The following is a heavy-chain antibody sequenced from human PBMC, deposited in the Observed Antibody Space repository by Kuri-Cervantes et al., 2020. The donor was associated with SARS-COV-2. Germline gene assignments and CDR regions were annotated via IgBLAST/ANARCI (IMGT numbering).Heavy chain of an antibody. CDR1: GFTFSSYS. Sequence: GESLKISCAASGFTFSSYSMNWVRQAPGKGLEWVSSISSSSSYIYYADSVKGRFTISRDNAKNSLYLQMNSLRAEDTAVYYCARAGRWLQSTTFDYWGQGTLVTVSS. J-gene: IGHJ4*02. D-gene: IGHD5-24*01. CDR2: ISSSSSYI. CDR3: ARAGRWLQSTTFDY. V-gene: IGHV3-21*01.